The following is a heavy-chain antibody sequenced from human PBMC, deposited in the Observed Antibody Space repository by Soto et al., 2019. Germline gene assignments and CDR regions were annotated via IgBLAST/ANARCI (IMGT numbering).Heavy chain of an antibody. J-gene: IGHJ4*02. Sequence: QVQLVQSGAEVKKPGASVKVSCKASGYTFTSYGISWVRQAPGQGLEWMGWISAYNGNTNYAQKLQGRVTMTADTSTSTAYMELRSLRSDDTAVYYCARVFYYDSSGYYPDYWGQGTLVTVSS. CDR2: ISAYNGNT. V-gene: IGHV1-18*01. CDR3: ARVFYYDSSGYYPDY. CDR1: GYTFTSYG. D-gene: IGHD3-22*01.